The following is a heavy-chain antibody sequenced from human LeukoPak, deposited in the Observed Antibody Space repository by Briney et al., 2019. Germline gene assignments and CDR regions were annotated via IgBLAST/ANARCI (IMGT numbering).Heavy chain of an antibody. CDR2: IIPIFGTA. CDR3: AGGDTMIVVDPFYFGY. CDR1: GGTFSSYA. Sequence: SVKVSCKASGGTFSSYAISWVRQAPGQGLEWMGGIIPIFGTANYAQKFQGRVTITADESTSTAYMELSSLRSEDTAVYYCAGGDTMIVVDPFYFGYWGQGTLVTVSS. V-gene: IGHV1-69*13. D-gene: IGHD3-22*01. J-gene: IGHJ4*02.